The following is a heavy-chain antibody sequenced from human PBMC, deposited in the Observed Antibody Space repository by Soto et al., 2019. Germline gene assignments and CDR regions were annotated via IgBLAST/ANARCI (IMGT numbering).Heavy chain of an antibody. D-gene: IGHD3-22*01. V-gene: IGHV1-18*04. CDR2: ISAKNGNT. CDR1: GYNLSTYT. Sequence: QVHLGQSGGEVKKPGASVIVSCKTSGYNLSTYTINWVRQAPGHGLEWIGWISAKNGNTDYTRKFQGRGTVTMHTSTTTSYMEVSKLRSDDTAVYYCASGYFAHFFDFWGQGTLVTVSS. J-gene: IGHJ4*02. CDR3: ASGYFAHFFDF.